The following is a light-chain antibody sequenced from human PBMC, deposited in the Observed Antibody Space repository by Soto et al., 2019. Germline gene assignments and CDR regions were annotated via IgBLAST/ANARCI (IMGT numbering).Light chain of an antibody. CDR2: KVS. Sequence: QSALTQPASVSGSPGQSITISCTGTSSDVGSYNLVSWYQQHPGKAPKLMIYKVSKRPSGVSNRFSGSKSGNTASLTISGLQAEDEADYYCCSYAGSSTFLFGGGTKLTVL. J-gene: IGLJ2*01. V-gene: IGLV2-23*02. CDR3: CSYAGSSTFL. CDR1: SSDVGSYNL.